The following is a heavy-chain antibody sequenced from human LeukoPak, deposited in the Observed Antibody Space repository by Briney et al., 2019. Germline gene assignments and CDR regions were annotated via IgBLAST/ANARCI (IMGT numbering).Heavy chain of an antibody. J-gene: IGHJ4*02. CDR3: ARHDATIGWGYFDY. V-gene: IGHV4-4*09. CDR2: IYTSGSS. D-gene: IGHD1-26*01. CDR1: GGSISRYY. Sequence: SEALSLTCTVCGGSISRYYWSWIRQPAGKGLEGIGYIYTSGSSNYNPSLKSRVTISVDTSKNQFSLKLSSVTAADTAVYYCARHDATIGWGYFDYWGQGTLVTVSS.